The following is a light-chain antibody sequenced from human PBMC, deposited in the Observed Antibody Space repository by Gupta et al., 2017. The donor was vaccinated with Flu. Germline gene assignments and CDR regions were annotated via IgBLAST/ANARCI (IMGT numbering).Light chain of an antibody. CDR3: QVWDSSTDHHV. V-gene: IGLV3-21*02. J-gene: IGLJ3*02. CDR2: DDR. CDR1: NIATKS. Sequence: SYVLNQPPSVSVAPGQTARISCGGNNIATKSVFWYQQKAGQAPVLVVYDDRDRPSGIPERFSGSNSGNTAALTISRVEAGDEADYYCQVWDSSTDHHVFGGGTRLTVL.